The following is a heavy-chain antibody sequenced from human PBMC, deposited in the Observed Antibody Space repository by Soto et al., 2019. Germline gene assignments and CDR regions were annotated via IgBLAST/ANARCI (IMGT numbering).Heavy chain of an antibody. CDR2: TSYDGSDK. V-gene: IGHV3-30*19. CDR3: AQWGTTGGLDV. J-gene: IGHJ1*01. Sequence: QVQLVESGGGVVQPGTSLRVSCVGSGFTFRSYVIHWVRQAPGKGLEWVALTSYDGSDKYYDDSVRGRFTISRDNSRNPVDMQMDGRSLEDTALYYCAQWGTTGGLDVWGQGTLVSVS. CDR1: GFTFRSYV. D-gene: IGHD3-16*01.